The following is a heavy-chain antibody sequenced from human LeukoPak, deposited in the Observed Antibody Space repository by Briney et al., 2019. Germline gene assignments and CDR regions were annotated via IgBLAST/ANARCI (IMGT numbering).Heavy chain of an antibody. CDR1: GFTFSSYA. D-gene: IGHD1-1*01. CDR3: ARDSTRSRITTPQYYYYGMDV. Sequence: GGSLRLSCAASGFTFSSYAMSWVRQAPGKGLEWVSAISGSGGSTYYADSVKGRFTISRDNSKNTLYLQMNSLRAEDTAVYYCARDSTRSRITTPQYYYYGMDVWGQGTTVTVSS. CDR2: ISGSGGST. V-gene: IGHV3-23*01. J-gene: IGHJ6*02.